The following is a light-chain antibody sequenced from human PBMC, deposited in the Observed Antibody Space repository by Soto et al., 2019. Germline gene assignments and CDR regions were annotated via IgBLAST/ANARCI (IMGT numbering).Light chain of an antibody. J-gene: IGLJ1*01. Sequence: SELPQPASLSGSPGRSSTISCTKTSSDVGGYNYVSWYQQHPGKAPKLMIYDVSDRPSGVSNRFSGSKSGNTASLTISGLLAEDEADYYCSSYTSSSTLRVFGTGTKVTVL. CDR1: SSDVGGYNY. CDR2: DVS. V-gene: IGLV2-14*01. CDR3: SSYTSSSTLRV.